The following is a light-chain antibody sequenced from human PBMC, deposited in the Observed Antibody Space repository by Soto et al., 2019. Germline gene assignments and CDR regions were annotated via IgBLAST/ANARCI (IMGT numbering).Light chain of an antibody. CDR2: DVS. J-gene: IGLJ2*01. V-gene: IGLV2-11*01. Sequence: QSALTQPRSVSGSPGQSVTISCTGTSSDVGGYNYVSWYQKYPGKAPRLMIYDVSKRPSGVPDRFSGSKSGNTASLTISGLQAEDEADCYCCSHAGSFTLVFGGGTQLTVL. CDR3: CSHAGSFTLV. CDR1: SSDVGGYNY.